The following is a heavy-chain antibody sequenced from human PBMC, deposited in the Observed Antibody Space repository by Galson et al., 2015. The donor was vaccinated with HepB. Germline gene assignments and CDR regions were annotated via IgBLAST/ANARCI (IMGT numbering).Heavy chain of an antibody. CDR1: GFTFSDYY. Sequence: SLRLSCAASGFTFSDYYMSWIRQAPGKGLEWVSYISSSSSYTNYADSVKGRFTISRDNAKNSLYLQMNSLRAEDTAVYYCARVNRAVRYSSSWYYFDYWGQGTLVTVSS. D-gene: IGHD6-13*01. CDR3: ARVNRAVRYSSSWYYFDY. J-gene: IGHJ4*02. CDR2: ISSSSSYT. V-gene: IGHV3-11*06.